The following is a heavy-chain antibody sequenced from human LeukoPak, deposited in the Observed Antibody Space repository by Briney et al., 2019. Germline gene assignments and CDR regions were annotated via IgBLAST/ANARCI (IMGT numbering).Heavy chain of an antibody. CDR1: GFTFDDYA. Sequence: PGGSLRLSCAASGFTFDDYAMHWVRQAPGKGLEWVSGISWNSGSIGYADSVKGRFTISRDNAKNSLYLQMNSLRAEDTALYYCAKGGSSSWPVGYWGQGTLVTVSS. J-gene: IGHJ4*02. CDR3: AKGGSSSWPVGY. CDR2: ISWNSGSI. D-gene: IGHD6-13*01. V-gene: IGHV3-9*01.